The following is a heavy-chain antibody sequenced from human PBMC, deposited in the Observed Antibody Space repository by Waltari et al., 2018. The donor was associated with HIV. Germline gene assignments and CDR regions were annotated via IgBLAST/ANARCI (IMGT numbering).Heavy chain of an antibody. CDR3: ARHSGPYVHFFDL. V-gene: IGHV4-39*01. D-gene: IGHD3-16*01. Sequence: QLQESGPALVKPSEPLSLSCSVSGVPLTSKNYYWGWVRQSPGKRLDWMASVYYGGKTYNNPSLKSRLSLSLDTSKNRLSLNVTSVTAADTAVYYCARHSGPYVHFFDLWGRGTLVTVTS. CDR2: VYYGGKT. J-gene: IGHJ2*01. CDR1: GVPLTSKNYY.